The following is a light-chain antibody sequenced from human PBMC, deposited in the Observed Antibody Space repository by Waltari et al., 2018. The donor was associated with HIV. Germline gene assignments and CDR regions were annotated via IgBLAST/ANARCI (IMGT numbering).Light chain of an antibody. CDR2: GGD. CDR1: TSNIGNNY. CDR3: AAWDDSLRRPV. V-gene: IGLV1-47*01. J-gene: IGLJ3*02. Sequence: QSVLTQPPSASGTPGQGLIVSCSGGTSNIGNNYVYWYPQLPGTAPKLLIYGGDQRPSGAPDRFSGSKSGSSASLAISGLRSEDEADYYCAAWDDSLRRPVFGGGTKVTVL.